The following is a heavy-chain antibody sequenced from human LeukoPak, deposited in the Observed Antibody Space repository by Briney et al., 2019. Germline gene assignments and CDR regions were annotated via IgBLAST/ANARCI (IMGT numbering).Heavy chain of an antibody. CDR3: ARDAVYGSGSYQFDP. CDR1: GGSISSSSYY. V-gene: IGHV4-39*07. Sequence: SETLSLTCTVSGGSISSSSYYWGWIRQPPGKGLEWIGSIYYSGSTYYNPSLKSRVTISVDTSKNQFSLKLSSVTAADTAVYYCARDAVYGSGSYQFDPWGQGTLVTVSS. CDR2: IYYSGST. J-gene: IGHJ5*02. D-gene: IGHD3-10*01.